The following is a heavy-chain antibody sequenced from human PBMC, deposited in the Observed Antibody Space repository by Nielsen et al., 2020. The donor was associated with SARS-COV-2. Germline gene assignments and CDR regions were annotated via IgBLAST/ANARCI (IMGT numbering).Heavy chain of an antibody. J-gene: IGHJ4*02. D-gene: IGHD1-1*01. CDR3: AKLTTGYFDY. CDR2: IYSGGST. CDR1: GFTVSSNY. V-gene: IGHV3-66*01. Sequence: GESLKISCAASGFTVSSNYMTWVRQAPGKGLEWVSVIYSGGSTYYADSVKGRFTISRDDSKNTLYLQMNSLRAEDTAVYYCAKLTTGYFDYWGQGTLVTVSS.